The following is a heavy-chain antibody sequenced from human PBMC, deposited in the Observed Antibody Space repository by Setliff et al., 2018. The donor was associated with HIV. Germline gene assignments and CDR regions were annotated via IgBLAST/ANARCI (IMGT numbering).Heavy chain of an antibody. J-gene: IGHJ4*02. CDR3: ASIRITLGGETLDS. V-gene: IGHV4-34*01. D-gene: IGHD3-16*01. Sequence: SETLSLTCAVYGGSFSGYNWSWIRQTPGKGLDWIGEVNDREGPKYNPSLKSRATISMDSSKRQFSLKMTSVTAADTAVYYCASIRITLGGETLDSWGQGSLVTVSS. CDR1: GGSFSGYN. CDR2: VNDREGP.